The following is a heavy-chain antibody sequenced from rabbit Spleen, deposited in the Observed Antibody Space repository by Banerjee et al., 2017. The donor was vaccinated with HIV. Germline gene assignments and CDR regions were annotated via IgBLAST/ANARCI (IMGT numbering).Heavy chain of an antibody. Sequence: QSLEESGGDLVKPEGSLTLTCTASGFSFSSKYDMCWVRQAPGKGLEWIACIDSGSGRTWYASWVNGRFTISRTSSTTVTLQMTSLTAADTATYFCARFDVGRGYYFDLWGQGTLVTVS. V-gene: IGHV1S40*01. CDR3: ARFDVGRGYYFDL. CDR2: IDSGSGRT. J-gene: IGHJ4*01. CDR1: GFSFSSKYD. D-gene: IGHD8-1*01.